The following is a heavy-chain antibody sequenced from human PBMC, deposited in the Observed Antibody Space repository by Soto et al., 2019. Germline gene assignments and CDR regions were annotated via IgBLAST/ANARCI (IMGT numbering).Heavy chain of an antibody. CDR1: GYSFTSYW. CDR3: ATHMVRGDHYYYYGMDV. CDR2: IYPGDSDT. D-gene: IGHD3-10*01. J-gene: IGHJ6*02. V-gene: IGHV5-51*01. Sequence: GESLKISCKGSGYSFTSYWIGWVRQMPGKGLEWMGIIYPGDSDTRYSPSFQGQVTISADKSISTAYLQWSSLKASDTAMYYCATHMVRGDHYYYYGMDVWGQGTTVTVSS.